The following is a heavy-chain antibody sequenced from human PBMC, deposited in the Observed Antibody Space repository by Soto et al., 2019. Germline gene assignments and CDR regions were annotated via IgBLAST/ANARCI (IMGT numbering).Heavy chain of an antibody. D-gene: IGHD2-15*01. V-gene: IGHV1-18*01. CDR3: ARGADCSGGSCYRHYSYYGMDV. CDR2: ISAYNGNT. Sequence: QVQLVQSGAEVKKPGASVKVSCKASGYTFTSYGISWVRQAPGQGLEWMGWISAYNGNTNYAQKLQGRVTMTTDTSTSTAYMELRSLRSDDTAVYYCARGADCSGGSCYRHYSYYGMDVWGQGTTVTVSS. CDR1: GYTFTSYG. J-gene: IGHJ6*02.